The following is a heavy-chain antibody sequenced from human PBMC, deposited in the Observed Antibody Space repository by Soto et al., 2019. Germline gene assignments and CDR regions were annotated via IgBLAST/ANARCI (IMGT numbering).Heavy chain of an antibody. Sequence: QVQLVESGGGVVQPGRSLRLSCAASGFTFSSYGMHWVRQAPGKGLEWVAVIWYDGSNKYYADSVKGRFTISRDNSKNTLYLQMNSLRAEDTAVYYCARDPVPPHSFFSPGKYGMDVWVQGTTVTVSS. CDR1: GFTFSSYG. V-gene: IGHV3-33*01. CDR3: ARDPVPPHSFFSPGKYGMDV. CDR2: IWYDGSNK. D-gene: IGHD1-26*01. J-gene: IGHJ6*02.